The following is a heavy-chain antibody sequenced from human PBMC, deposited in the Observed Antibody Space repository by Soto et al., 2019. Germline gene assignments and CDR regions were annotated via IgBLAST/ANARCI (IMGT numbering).Heavy chain of an antibody. Sequence: QLQLQESGPGLVKPSETLSLTCIVSGGSISSSSYYWGGIRQPPGKGLEWIGSIYYSGSTYYNPSLKSRVTISVDTSKNQFSLKLSSVTAADTAVFYCARHRARNWFDPWGQGTLVTVSS. D-gene: IGHD6-6*01. V-gene: IGHV4-39*01. CDR1: GGSISSSSYY. CDR2: IYYSGST. J-gene: IGHJ5*02. CDR3: ARHRARNWFDP.